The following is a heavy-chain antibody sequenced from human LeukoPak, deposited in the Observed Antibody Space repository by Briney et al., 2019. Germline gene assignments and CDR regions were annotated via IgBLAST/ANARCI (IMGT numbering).Heavy chain of an antibody. CDR3: ARTNYGSGSYYNVLYYYYYMDV. CDR1: GYTFTSYD. V-gene: IGHV1-8*01. Sequence: ASVKVSCKASGYTFTSYDINWVRQATGQGLEWMGWMNPNSGNTGYAQKFQGRVTMTRNTSISTAYMELSSLRSEDTAVYYCARTNYGSGSYYNVLYYYYYMDVWGKGTTGTISS. D-gene: IGHD3-10*01. J-gene: IGHJ6*03. CDR2: MNPNSGNT.